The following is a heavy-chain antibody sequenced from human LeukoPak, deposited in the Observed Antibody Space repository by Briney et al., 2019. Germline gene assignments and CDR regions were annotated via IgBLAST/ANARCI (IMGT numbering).Heavy chain of an antibody. Sequence: GGSLRLSCAASGFTFSSYAMSWVRQAPGKGLEWVSAISGSDGSTYYADSVKGRFTISRDNSKNTLYLQMNSLRAEDTAVYYCAKADNLLRYFDWLFIDAFDIWGQGTMVTVSS. D-gene: IGHD3-9*01. CDR2: ISGSDGST. V-gene: IGHV3-23*01. CDR1: GFTFSSYA. CDR3: AKADNLLRYFDWLFIDAFDI. J-gene: IGHJ3*02.